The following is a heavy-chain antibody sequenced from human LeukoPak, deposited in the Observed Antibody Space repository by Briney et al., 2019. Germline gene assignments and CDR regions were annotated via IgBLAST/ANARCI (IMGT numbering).Heavy chain of an antibody. CDR3: ARFLRGITMVRGVYDAFDI. V-gene: IGHV4-4*09. J-gene: IGHJ3*02. CDR1: GGSISSYY. CDR2: IYTSGST. D-gene: IGHD3-10*01. Sequence: SETLSLTCTVSGGSISSYYWSWIRQPPGKGLEWIGYIYTSGSTNYNPSLKSRVTISVDTSKNQFSLKLSSVTAADTAVYYCARFLRGITMVRGVYDAFDIWGQGTMVTVSS.